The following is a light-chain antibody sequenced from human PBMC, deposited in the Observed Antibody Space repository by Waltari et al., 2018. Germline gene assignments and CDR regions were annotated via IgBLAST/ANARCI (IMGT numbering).Light chain of an antibody. Sequence: QSVLTQPPSVSAAPGQRVTISCSGGSSNIGNNYVSWYRQFPGTAPKLLIYENTERPSGFPVRFSGSKSGTSATLDITGLQAGDEADYYCGTWDSSLSGAVFGGGTHLTVL. CDR1: SSNIGNNY. CDR2: ENT. CDR3: GTWDSSLSGAV. J-gene: IGLJ7*01. V-gene: IGLV1-51*02.